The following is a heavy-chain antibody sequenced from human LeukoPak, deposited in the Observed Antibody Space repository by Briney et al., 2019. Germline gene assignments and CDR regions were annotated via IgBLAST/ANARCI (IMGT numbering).Heavy chain of an antibody. D-gene: IGHD3-22*01. CDR2: IYHSGST. J-gene: IGHJ4*02. Sequence: SETLSLTCTVSGGSISSGGFYWSWIRQPPGKGLEWIGYIYHSGSTYYNPSLKSRVTISVDRSKNQFSLKLTSVTAADTAVYYCARYSSGYPFDYWGQGTLVTVSS. V-gene: IGHV4-30-2*01. CDR1: GGSISSGGFY. CDR3: ARYSSGYPFDY.